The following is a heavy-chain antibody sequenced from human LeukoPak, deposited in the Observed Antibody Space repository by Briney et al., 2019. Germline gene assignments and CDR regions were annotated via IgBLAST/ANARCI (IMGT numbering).Heavy chain of an antibody. D-gene: IGHD3-3*01. CDR1: GYTFTSYG. Sequence: SVKVSCKASGYTFTSYGISWVRQAPGQGLEWMGRIIPILGIANYAQKFQGRVTITADKSTSTAYMELSSLRSEDTAVYYCARGRYYDFWSGYPFDYWGQGTLVTVSS. J-gene: IGHJ4*02. CDR2: IIPILGIA. V-gene: IGHV1-69*04. CDR3: ARGRYYDFWSGYPFDY.